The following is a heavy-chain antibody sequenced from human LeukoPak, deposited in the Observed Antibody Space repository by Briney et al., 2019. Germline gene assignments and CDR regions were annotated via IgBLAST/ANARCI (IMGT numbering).Heavy chain of an antibody. CDR2: IYYSGST. J-gene: IGHJ6*03. CDR3: ARAPGYYYGSGSYWAHYYYYMDV. Sequence: SETLSLTCSVSGDSISSRNWWTWVRQTPEKGLEWIGYIYYSGSTNYNPSLKSRVTISVDTSKNQFSLKLSSVTAADTAVYYCARAPGYYYGSGSYWAHYYYYMDVWGKGTTVTISS. CDR1: GDSISSRNW. D-gene: IGHD3-10*01. V-gene: IGHV4-4*02.